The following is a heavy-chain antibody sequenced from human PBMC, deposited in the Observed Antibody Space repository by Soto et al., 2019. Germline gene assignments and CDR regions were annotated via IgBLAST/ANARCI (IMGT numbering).Heavy chain of an antibody. CDR1: GGSFSGYY. CDR2: INHSGST. D-gene: IGHD6-13*01. Sequence: QVQLQQWGAGLLKPSETLSLTCAVYGGSFSGYYWSWIGQRPGRGLEWIGEINHSGSTNYNPSLTSRVIISVDTSKNPFSLKLSSVHAADTAVYYCARGLRIAAGGIPYRGQGTLLTVSS. CDR3: ARGLRIAAGGIPY. J-gene: IGHJ4*02. V-gene: IGHV4-34*01.